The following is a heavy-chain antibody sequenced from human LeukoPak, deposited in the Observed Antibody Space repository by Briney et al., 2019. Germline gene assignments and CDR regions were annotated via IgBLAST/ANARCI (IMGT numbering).Heavy chain of an antibody. CDR1: GGSFSGYY. CDR3: GRVPVSEGSCGWGYYFDY. V-gene: IGHV4-34*01. J-gene: IGHJ4*02. CDR2: INHSGST. Sequence: PSETLSLTCAVYGGSFSGYYWSWIRQPPGKGLEWIGEINHSGSTNYNPSLKSRVTISVDTSKNQFSLKLSSVPAAETVFYYWGRVPVSEGSCGWGYYFDYWGQGTLVTVSS. D-gene: IGHD6-19*01.